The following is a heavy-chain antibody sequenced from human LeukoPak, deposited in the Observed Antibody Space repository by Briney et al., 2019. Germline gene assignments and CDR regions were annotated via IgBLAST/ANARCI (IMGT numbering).Heavy chain of an antibody. CDR3: ARRGSSGLFDY. CDR1: GGSISPYY. Sequence: PSETLSLTCTVSGGSISPYYWSWIRQSPGKGLEWIGYIYTSGSTNYNPSLKSRVTISVDTSKNQFSLKVSSVTAADTAVYYCARRGSSGLFDYWGQGTLATVSS. V-gene: IGHV4-4*09. CDR2: IYTSGST. J-gene: IGHJ4*02. D-gene: IGHD3-22*01.